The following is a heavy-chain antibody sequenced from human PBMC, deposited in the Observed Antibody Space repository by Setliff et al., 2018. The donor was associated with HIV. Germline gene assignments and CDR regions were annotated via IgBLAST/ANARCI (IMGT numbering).Heavy chain of an antibody. D-gene: IGHD1-26*01. CDR2: MYYTGST. V-gene: IGHV4-39*01. CDR1: GGSINSIDSY. J-gene: IGHJ5*01. Sequence: SETLSLTCTVSGGSINSIDSYWAWIRQPPGKGLEWIASMYYTGSTYYNPSLKSRVTVSVDPSKNQFSLKLSSVTAADTAVYYCARTTYSGSYFNDSWGQGTLVTVSS. CDR3: ARTTYSGSYFNDS.